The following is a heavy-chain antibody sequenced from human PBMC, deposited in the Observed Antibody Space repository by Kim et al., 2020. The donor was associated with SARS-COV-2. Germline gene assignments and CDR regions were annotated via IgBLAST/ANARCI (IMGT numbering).Heavy chain of an antibody. D-gene: IGHD3-16*01. CDR2: ISYDGSNK. V-gene: IGHV3-30*18. CDR3: ANLPRALGHYDY. Sequence: GGSLRLSCAASGFTFSSYGMHWVRQAPGKGLEWVAVISYDGSNKYYADSVKGRFTISRDNSKNTLYLQMNSLRAEDTAVYYCANLPRALGHYDYWGQGTLVTVSS. CDR1: GFTFSSYG. J-gene: IGHJ4*02.